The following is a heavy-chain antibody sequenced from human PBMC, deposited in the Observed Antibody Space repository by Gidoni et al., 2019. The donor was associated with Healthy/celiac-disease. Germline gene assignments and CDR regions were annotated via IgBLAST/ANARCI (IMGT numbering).Heavy chain of an antibody. D-gene: IGHD5-12*01. CDR2: INAGNGNT. J-gene: IGHJ4*02. CDR1: GYTFTSYA. V-gene: IGHV1-3*01. CDR3: ARERWLQFCLDY. Sequence: QVQLVQSGAEVKKPGASVKVSCKASGYTFTSYAMHWVRQAPGQRLEWMGWINAGNGNTKYSQKFQGRVTITRDTSASTAYMELSSLRSEDTAVYYCARERWLQFCLDYWGQGTLVTVSS.